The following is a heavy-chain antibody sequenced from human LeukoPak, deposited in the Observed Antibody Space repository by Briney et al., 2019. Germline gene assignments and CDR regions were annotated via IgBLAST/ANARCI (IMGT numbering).Heavy chain of an antibody. V-gene: IGHV4-30-2*01. J-gene: IGHJ6*02. CDR2: IYHSGST. D-gene: IGHD3-9*01. Sequence: PSQTLSLTCAVSGGSISSGGYSWSWIRQPPGKGLEWIGYIYHSGSTYYNPSLKSRVTISVDRSKNQFSLKLSSVTAADTAVYYCARGGVGYDILTGYPYYYGMDVWGQGTTVTVSS. CDR1: GGSISSGGYS. CDR3: ARGGVGYDILTGYPYYYGMDV.